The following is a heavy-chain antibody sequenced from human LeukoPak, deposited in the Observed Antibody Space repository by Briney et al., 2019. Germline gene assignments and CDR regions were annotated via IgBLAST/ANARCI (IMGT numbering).Heavy chain of an antibody. CDR3: ARADAQQQLPDYYYYGMDV. D-gene: IGHD6-13*01. J-gene: IGHJ6*02. CDR1: GFTFSSYE. V-gene: IGHV3-48*03. CDR2: ISSSGSTI. Sequence: GGSLRLSCAASGFTFSSYEMNWDRQAPGKGLERVSYISSSGSTIYYADSVKGRFTISRDNAKNSLYLQMNSLRAEDTAVYYCARADAQQQLPDYYYYGMDVWGQGTTVTVSS.